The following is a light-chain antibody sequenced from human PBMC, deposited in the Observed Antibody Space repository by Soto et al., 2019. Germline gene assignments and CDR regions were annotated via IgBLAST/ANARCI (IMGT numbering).Light chain of an antibody. J-gene: IGKJ1*01. CDR1: QSISSW. Sequence: DIQMNQSPSTLSASVGDRVTITCRASQSISSWLAWYQQKPGRAPKLLIYKASSLESGVPSRCSGSGSGTEFTLTISSLQPDDFATYYCQQYNSQWTFGQGTKVEFK. V-gene: IGKV1-5*03. CDR3: QQYNSQWT. CDR2: KAS.